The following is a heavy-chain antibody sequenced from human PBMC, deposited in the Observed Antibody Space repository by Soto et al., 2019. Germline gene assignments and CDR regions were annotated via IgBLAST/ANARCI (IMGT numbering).Heavy chain of an antibody. D-gene: IGHD2-15*01. CDR2: IWFDGGNK. V-gene: IGHV3-33*01. J-gene: IGHJ4*02. CDR1: GFTFSSYG. CDR3: ARPLIGVAATGPFDY. Sequence: GGSLRLSCAASGFTFSSYGMHWLRQAPGKGLKWVALIWFDGGNKYYADSVKGRFTISRDNSKNTLYLQMNSLRAEDTAVYYCARPLIGVAATGPFDYWGQGTLVTVSS.